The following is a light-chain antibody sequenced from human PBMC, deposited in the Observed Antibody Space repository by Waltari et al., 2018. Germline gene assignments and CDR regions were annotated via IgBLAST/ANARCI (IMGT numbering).Light chain of an antibody. CDR2: DVT. CDR3: CSFAGTYTWV. Sequence: SALTQPRSVSGSLGQSVTISCPGTTSDVGGYNYVSWYQHHPGKAPKLMIFDVTQRPSGVPDRFSGSKSANTASLTISGLQAEDEADYYCCSFAGTYTWVFGGGTKVTVL. J-gene: IGLJ3*02. CDR1: TSDVGGYNY. V-gene: IGLV2-11*01.